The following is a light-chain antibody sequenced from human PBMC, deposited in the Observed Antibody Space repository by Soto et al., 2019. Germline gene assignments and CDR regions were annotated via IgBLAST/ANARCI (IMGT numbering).Light chain of an antibody. V-gene: IGKV1-33*01. CDR3: QQYSDLRVFT. J-gene: IGKJ2*01. CDR1: HDISTY. Sequence: DIQMTQSPSSLSASVGDRVTMTCQASHDISTYLNWYQQKSGEPPKLLIYDASNLETGVPSRFSGSGSRTDFTLTITSLQPEDIATYYCQQYSDLRVFTFGQGTKVEMK. CDR2: DAS.